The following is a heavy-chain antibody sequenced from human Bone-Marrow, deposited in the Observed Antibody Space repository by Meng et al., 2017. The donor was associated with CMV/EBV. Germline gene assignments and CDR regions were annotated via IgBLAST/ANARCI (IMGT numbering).Heavy chain of an antibody. CDR1: GFTFSSYS. J-gene: IGHJ4*02. D-gene: IGHD3-3*01. Sequence: GESLKISCAASGFTFSSYSMNWVRQAPGKGLEWVSSISSSSSYIYYADSVKGRFTISRDNAKNSLYLQMNSLRAEDTAVYYCAADPYYDFWSGSGPPLDWGQGTLVTVSS. CDR3: AADPYYDFWSGSGPPLD. V-gene: IGHV3-21*01. CDR2: ISSSSSYI.